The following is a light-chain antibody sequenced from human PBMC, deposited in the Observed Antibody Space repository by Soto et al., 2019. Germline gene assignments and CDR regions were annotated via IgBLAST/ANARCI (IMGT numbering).Light chain of an antibody. CDR2: DVI. V-gene: IGLV2-14*03. CDR3: SSYSSSGALLI. J-gene: IGLJ2*01. CDR1: WSDVGGYNY. Sequence: QSALTQPASVSGSPGQSITIYCTGTWSDVGGYNYVSWYQQHPGKAPKLLIFDVITRPSEVSYRFSGSKSGNTASLTISGLQAEDEADDYCSSYSSSGALLIFGGGTKLTVL.